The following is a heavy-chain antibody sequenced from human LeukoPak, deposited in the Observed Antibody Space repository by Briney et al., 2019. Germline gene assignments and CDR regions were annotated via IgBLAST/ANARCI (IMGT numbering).Heavy chain of an antibody. CDR2: IYASGST. CDR1: GASITSYY. V-gene: IGHV4-4*07. Sequence: SETLSLTCTVSGASITSYYCSWIRQLAGKGLEWIGRIYASGSTTYNPSLKSRVTMAVDTSKTQFSLKLSSVTAADTAVYYCARRRRAYCGGDCPTYYFDYWGQGTLVTVSS. J-gene: IGHJ4*02. D-gene: IGHD2-21*02. CDR3: ARRRRAYCGGDCPTYYFDY.